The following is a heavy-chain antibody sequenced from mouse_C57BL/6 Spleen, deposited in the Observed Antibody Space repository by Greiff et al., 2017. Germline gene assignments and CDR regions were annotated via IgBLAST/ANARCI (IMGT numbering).Heavy chain of an antibody. CDR2: ISNGGGST. J-gene: IGHJ2*01. CDR3: ARGGNYFDY. V-gene: IGHV5-12*01. Sequence: EVQVVESGGGLVQPGGSLKLSCAASGFTFSDYYMYWVRQTPEKRLEWVAYISNGGGSTYYPDTVKGRFTISRDNAKNTLYLQMSRLKSEDTAMYYCARGGNYFDYWGQGTTLTVSS. CDR1: GFTFSDYY.